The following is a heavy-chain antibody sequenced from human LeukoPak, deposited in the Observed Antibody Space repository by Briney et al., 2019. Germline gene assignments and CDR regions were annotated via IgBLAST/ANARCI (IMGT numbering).Heavy chain of an antibody. CDR2: IIPILSIA. J-gene: IGHJ4*02. V-gene: IGHV1-69*04. CDR3: ASPSHYYDSSGYYPFDY. D-gene: IGHD3-22*01. Sequence: SVKVSCKASGGTFSSYAISWVRQAPGQGLEWMGRIIPILSIANYAQKFQGRVTITADKSTSTAYMELSSLRSEDTAVYYCASPSHYYDSSGYYPFDYWGQGTLVTVSS. CDR1: GGTFSSYA.